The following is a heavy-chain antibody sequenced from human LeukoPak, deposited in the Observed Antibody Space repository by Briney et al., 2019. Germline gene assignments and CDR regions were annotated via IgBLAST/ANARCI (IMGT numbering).Heavy chain of an antibody. CDR1: GYSFTSYW. CDR2: IYPGDSDT. V-gene: IGHV5-51*01. J-gene: IGHJ4*02. Sequence: GASLQISCKGSGYSFTSYWIGWVRQLPGKGLEWMGIIYPGDSDTRYSPSFQGQVTISADKSISTAYLQWSSLKASDTAMYYCARPPNSGSYLAADYWGQGTLVTVSS. CDR3: ARPPNSGSYLAADY. D-gene: IGHD1-26*01.